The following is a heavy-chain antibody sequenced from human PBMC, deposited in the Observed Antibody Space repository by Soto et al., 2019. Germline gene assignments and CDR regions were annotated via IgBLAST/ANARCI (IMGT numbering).Heavy chain of an antibody. Sequence: QVQLVESGGGVVQPGRSLRLSCAASEFTFRSYAMHWVRQAPGKGLEWVAIISYDGSNKYYADSVKGRFTISRDNSKNPLYWQLNSLRAEDTAVYYWARSPRRIISGDSCYSDYWGQGTLVTVSS. CDR1: EFTFRSYA. V-gene: IGHV3-30-3*01. CDR3: ARSPRRIISGDSCYSDY. CDR2: ISYDGSNK. J-gene: IGHJ4*02. D-gene: IGHD2-15*01.